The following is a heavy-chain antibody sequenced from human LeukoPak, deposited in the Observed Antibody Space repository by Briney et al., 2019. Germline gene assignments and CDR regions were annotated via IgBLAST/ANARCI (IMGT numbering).Heavy chain of an antibody. CDR2: IYYSGST. CDR1: GGSIISTTYY. J-gene: IGHJ6*03. V-gene: IGHV4-39*01. D-gene: IGHD3-10*01. Sequence: SETLSLTCTVSGGSIISTTYYWGWIRQPPGKGLGWIGSIYYSGSTYYNPSLKSRVAISVDTSKNQFSLKMRSETAADTAIYYCAGYRGSYYFYMDVWGKGTTVTVSS. CDR3: AGYRGSYYFYMDV.